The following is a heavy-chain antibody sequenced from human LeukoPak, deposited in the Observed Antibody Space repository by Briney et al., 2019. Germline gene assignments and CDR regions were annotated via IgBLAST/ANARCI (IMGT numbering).Heavy chain of an antibody. D-gene: IGHD3-22*01. CDR3: ARAKQETYYYDSSGYCFDY. CDR1: GFTLDDYG. Sequence: GGSLRLSCTVSGFTLDDYGMSWVRQAPGKGLEWVSGINWNGGSTGYADSVKGRFTISRDNAKNSLYLQMNSLRAEDTALYYCARAKQETYYYDSSGYCFDYWGQGTLVTVSS. J-gene: IGHJ4*02. CDR2: INWNGGST. V-gene: IGHV3-20*04.